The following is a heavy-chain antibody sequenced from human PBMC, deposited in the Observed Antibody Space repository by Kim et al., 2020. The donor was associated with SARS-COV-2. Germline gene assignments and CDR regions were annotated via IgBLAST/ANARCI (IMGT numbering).Heavy chain of an antibody. CDR1: GFTFRSYS. CDR2: ISSSSSYI. Sequence: GGSLRLSCAASGFTFRSYSMNWVRQAPGKGLEWVSSISSSSSYIYYAGSVKGRFTISRDNAKNSLYLQMNSLRAEDTAVYYCARDLADDSSGYYIDGMDVWGQGTTVTVSS. J-gene: IGHJ6*02. V-gene: IGHV3-21*01. D-gene: IGHD3-22*01. CDR3: ARDLADDSSGYYIDGMDV.